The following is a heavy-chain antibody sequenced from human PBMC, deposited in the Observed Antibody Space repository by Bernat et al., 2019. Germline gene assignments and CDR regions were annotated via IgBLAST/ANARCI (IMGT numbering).Heavy chain of an antibody. V-gene: IGHV3-53*01. Sequence: EVQLVESGGGLNQPGGSLRLSCAASGFTVSSNYMNWVRQAPGKGLEWVSVIYSGGSTYFADSVKGRFTISRDNSKNTLYLQINSLRAEDTAVYYCARGQSSESYAFDIWGQGTMVTVSS. CDR3: ARGQSSESYAFDI. J-gene: IGHJ3*02. CDR1: GFTVSSNY. CDR2: IYSGGST.